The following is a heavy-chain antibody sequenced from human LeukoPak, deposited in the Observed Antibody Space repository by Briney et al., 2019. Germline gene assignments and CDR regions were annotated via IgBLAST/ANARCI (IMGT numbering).Heavy chain of an antibody. V-gene: IGHV4-38-2*01. J-gene: IGHJ3*02. CDR1: GYSISRGPY. CDR3: AVGLHSGQFAFDI. Sequence: SETLSLTCAVSGYSISRGPYWGWIRQPPGKGLEWIGSVYHSGSAYYNPSLKSRVTISVDTSKNQFSLKLTSVTAADTAVYYCAVGLHSGQFAFDIWGQGTMVTVSS. CDR2: VYHSGSA. D-gene: IGHD5-24*01.